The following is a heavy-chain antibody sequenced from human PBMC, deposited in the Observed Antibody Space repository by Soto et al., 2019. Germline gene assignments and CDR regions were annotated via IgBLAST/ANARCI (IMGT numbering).Heavy chain of an antibody. CDR2: IWYDGSNK. V-gene: IGHV3-33*01. CDR3: ARDSLEWLDGYYYGMDV. Sequence: GGSLRLSCAASGFTFSSYGMHWVRQAPGKGLEWVAVIWYDGSNKYYADSVKGRFTISRDNSKNTLYLQMNSLRAEDTAVYYCARDSLEWLDGYYYGMDVWGQGTTVTVSS. CDR1: GFTFSSYG. D-gene: IGHD3-3*01. J-gene: IGHJ6*02.